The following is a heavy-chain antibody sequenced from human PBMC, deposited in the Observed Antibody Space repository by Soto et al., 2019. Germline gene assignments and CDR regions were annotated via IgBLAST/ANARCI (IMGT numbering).Heavy chain of an antibody. Sequence: EVQLVESGGGLVQPGGSLRLSCAASGFAVTSNYMNWVRQAPGKGLEWVSFVYTGADTYYTDSVKGRVTMSRHDSKNTLYLQMNSLRPEDTAVYYCARVWSGYDSGLGYYYYMDVWGKGTTVTVSS. D-gene: IGHD5-12*01. CDR2: VYTGADT. CDR1: GFAVTSNY. CDR3: ARVWSGYDSGLGYYYYMDV. V-gene: IGHV3-53*04. J-gene: IGHJ6*03.